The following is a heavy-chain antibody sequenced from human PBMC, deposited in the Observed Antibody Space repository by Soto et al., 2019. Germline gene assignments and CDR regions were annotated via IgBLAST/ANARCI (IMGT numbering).Heavy chain of an antibody. CDR1: GYSFTSYW. Sequence: GESLKISCKGSGYSFTSYWINWVRQMPGKDLEWMGRIDPSDSYTNYSPSFQGHVTMTRDTSISTAYMELSRLRSDDTAVYYCARAHTPPDYYDSSGYLDYWGQGTLVTVSS. J-gene: IGHJ4*02. CDR3: ARAHTPPDYYDSSGYLDY. V-gene: IGHV5-10-1*01. CDR2: IDPSDSYT. D-gene: IGHD3-22*01.